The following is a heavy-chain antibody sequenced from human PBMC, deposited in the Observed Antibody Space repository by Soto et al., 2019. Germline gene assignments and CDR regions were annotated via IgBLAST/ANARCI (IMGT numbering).Heavy chain of an antibody. CDR2: IHYSGTT. CDR3: AKIRVGEHYYYTLDV. CDR1: GGPISNYY. V-gene: IGHV4-59*01. Sequence: QVQVQESGPGLVEPSETLSLTCTVSGGPISNYYWTWIRQPPGKGLEWIGSIHYSGTTSYNPSLKSRVSISVDTSKNQFSLKLTLVTAADTAVYFCAKIRVGEHYYYTLDVWGQGTAVTVSS. J-gene: IGHJ6*02. D-gene: IGHD3-10*01.